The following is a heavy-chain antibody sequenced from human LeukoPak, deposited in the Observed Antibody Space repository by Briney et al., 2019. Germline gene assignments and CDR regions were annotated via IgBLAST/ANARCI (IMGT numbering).Heavy chain of an antibody. J-gene: IGHJ4*02. CDR2: ISTTSSYI. CDR1: GFTFSTYH. Sequence: GGSLRLSCAASGFTFSTYHMNWVRQAPGKGLEWVSSISTTSSYIYYSDSARARFTISRDNAKNSLYLQMNSLRAEDTAVYYCARGLCGGDCYSDWGPGTLVTVSS. D-gene: IGHD2-21*02. V-gene: IGHV3-21*01. CDR3: ARGLCGGDCYSD.